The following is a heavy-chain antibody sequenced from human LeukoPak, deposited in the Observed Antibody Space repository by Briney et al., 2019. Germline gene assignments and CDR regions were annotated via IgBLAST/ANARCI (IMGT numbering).Heavy chain of an antibody. CDR1: GSRFTSYW. CDR3: ARLSYYYDSIIDY. Sequence: GESLKISFKGSGSRFTSYWIGWVRQMPGKGLEWMGIIYPGDSDTRYSPSFQGQVTISADKSISTAYLQWSSLKASDTAMYYCARLSYYYDSIIDYWGQGTPVTVSS. D-gene: IGHD3-22*01. CDR2: IYPGDSDT. J-gene: IGHJ4*02. V-gene: IGHV5-51*01.